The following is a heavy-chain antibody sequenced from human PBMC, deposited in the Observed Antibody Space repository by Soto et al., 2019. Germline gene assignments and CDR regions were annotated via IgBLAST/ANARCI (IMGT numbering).Heavy chain of an antibody. CDR1: GFTFSTYA. Sequence: PGGSLRLSCVASGFTFSTYAMSWVRQAPGKGLEWVSGIGGLSGGTDYADSVKGRLTTSRDNSKNTLYLQMNSLRAEDTAVYYCAKEDSTGTGARFLEWLQGYFDYWGQGTLVTVS. D-gene: IGHD3-3*01. V-gene: IGHV3-23*01. CDR2: IGGLSGGT. CDR3: AKEDSTGTGARFLEWLQGYFDY. J-gene: IGHJ4*02.